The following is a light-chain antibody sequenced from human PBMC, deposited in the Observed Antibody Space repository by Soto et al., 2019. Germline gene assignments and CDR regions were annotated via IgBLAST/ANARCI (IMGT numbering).Light chain of an antibody. J-gene: IGKJ4*01. V-gene: IGKV3-20*01. CDR2: GAS. CDR3: QQYGSSPLT. Sequence: EVVLTQSPGTLSLSPGERATISCRASQSVSSTYLAWYQQKPGQAPRLLISGASSRATGIPDRFSGSGSGTDFSLTISRLEPEDFAVYYCQQYGSSPLTFGGGTKVEIK. CDR1: QSVSSTY.